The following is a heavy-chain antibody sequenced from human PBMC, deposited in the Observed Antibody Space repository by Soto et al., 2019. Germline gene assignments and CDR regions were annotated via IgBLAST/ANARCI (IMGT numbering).Heavy chain of an antibody. CDR1: GFTFNDFE. D-gene: IGHD3-10*01. Sequence: EVQLLESGGGLVQPGGSLRLSCGVSGFTFNDFEMNWVRQAPGKGLEWLAYIDGSGTTKKYADSVRGRFTISRDNPNNSLFLQMSSLRAEDTAIYYCARGFGRFNYWDQGTLASVSS. J-gene: IGHJ4*02. V-gene: IGHV3-48*03. CDR3: ARGFGRFNY. CDR2: IDGSGTTK.